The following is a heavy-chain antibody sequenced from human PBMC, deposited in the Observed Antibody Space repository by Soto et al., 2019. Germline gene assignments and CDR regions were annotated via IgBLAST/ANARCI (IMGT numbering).Heavy chain of an antibody. J-gene: IGHJ4*02. CDR2: MSSDGSNK. D-gene: IGHD1-26*01. V-gene: IGHV3-30*18. CDR1: GFTFSSYG. CDR3: AKSSERWVGATFDY. Sequence: QVQLVESGGGVVQPGRSLRLSCAASGFTFSSYGMHWVRQAPGKGLEWVAVMSSDGSNKFYADSVKGRFTISRDNSKDTRYLQMNSLGAEDTAVYYCAKSSERWVGATFDYWGQGTLVTVSS.